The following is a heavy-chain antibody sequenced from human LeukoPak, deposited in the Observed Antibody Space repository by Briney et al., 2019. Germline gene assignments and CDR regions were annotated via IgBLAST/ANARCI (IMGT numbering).Heavy chain of an antibody. CDR3: ARGRWSVYYYYYMDV. V-gene: IGHV1-2*02. CDR1: GYTFTGYY. D-gene: IGHD2-8*01. J-gene: IGHJ6*03. CDR2: INPNSGGT. Sequence: ASVKVSCKASGYTFTGYYMHWVRQAPGQGLEWMGWINPNSGGTNYAQKSQGRVTMTRDTSISTAYMELSRLRSDDTAVYYCARGRWSVYYYYYMDVWGKGTTVSISS.